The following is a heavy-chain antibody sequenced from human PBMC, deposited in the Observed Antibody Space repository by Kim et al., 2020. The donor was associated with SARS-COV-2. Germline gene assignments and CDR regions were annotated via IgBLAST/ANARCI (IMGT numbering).Heavy chain of an antibody. V-gene: IGHV1-69*13. J-gene: IGHJ6*02. CDR2: IIPIFGTA. D-gene: IGHD2-15*01. CDR3: ARDEGYCSGGSSHDYYDGMDV. CDR1: GGTFSSYA. Sequence: SVKVSCKASGGTFSSYAISWVRQAPGQGLEWMGGIIPIFGTANYAQKFHGRVTITADESTSTAYMELSSLRSEDTAVYYCARDEGYCSGGSSHDYYDGMDVWGQGSTVTVSS.